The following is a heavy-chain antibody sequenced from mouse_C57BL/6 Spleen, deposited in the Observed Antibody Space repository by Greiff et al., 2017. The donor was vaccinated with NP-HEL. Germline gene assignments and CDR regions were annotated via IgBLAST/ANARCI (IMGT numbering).Heavy chain of an antibody. J-gene: IGHJ3*01. CDR3: AGGSYYSSYGGFAY. Sequence: DVQLVESGGGLVKPGGSLKLSCAASGFTFSSYAMSWVRQTPEKRLEWVATISDGGSYTYYPDNVKGRFTISRDNAKNNLYLQMSHLKSEDTAMYYCAGGSYYSSYGGFAYWGQGTLVTVSA. CDR1: GFTFSSYA. D-gene: IGHD2-5*01. V-gene: IGHV5-4*01. CDR2: ISDGGSYT.